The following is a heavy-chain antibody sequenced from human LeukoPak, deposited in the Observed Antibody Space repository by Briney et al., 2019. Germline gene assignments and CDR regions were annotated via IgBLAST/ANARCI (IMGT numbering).Heavy chain of an antibody. CDR1: GYTFTGYY. J-gene: IGHJ1*01. CDR2: INPNSGGT. CDR3: ARDSYYDSSGYYSSEYFQH. V-gene: IGHV1-2*04. D-gene: IGHD3-22*01. Sequence: ASVKVSCKASGYTFTGYYMHWVRQAPGQGLEWMGWINPNSGGTNYAQKFQGWVTMTRDTSISTAYMELSRLRSDDTAVYYCARDSYYDSSGYYSSEYFQHWGQGTLVTVSS.